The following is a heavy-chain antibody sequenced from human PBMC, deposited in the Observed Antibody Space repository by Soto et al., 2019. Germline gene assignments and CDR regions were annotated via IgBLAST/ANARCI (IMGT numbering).Heavy chain of an antibody. CDR2: VYPGDSDT. CDR1: GYSFNSYW. CDR3: VRPGGHCVSTACYTWAYGMDV. V-gene: IGHV5-51*01. Sequence: EVQLVQSGAEVKKPGESLKISCKGSGYSFNSYWIGWVRQMPGKGLEWMGVVYPGDSDTRYSPSFQGHVTISADKSNTTAYLQWSSRKASDTAVYYCVRPGGHCVSTACYTWAYGMDVWGQGTTVTVSS. J-gene: IGHJ6*02. D-gene: IGHD2-2*02.